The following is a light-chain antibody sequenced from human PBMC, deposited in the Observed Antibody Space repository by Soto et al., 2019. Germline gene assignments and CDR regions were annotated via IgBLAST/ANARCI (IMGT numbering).Light chain of an antibody. CDR2: DAS. J-gene: IGKJ4*01. V-gene: IGKV3-11*01. Sequence: EIVLTQSPATLSLSPWERATLSCRASQSVSSYLAWYQQKPGQAPRLLIYDASNRATGIPARFSGSGSGTDFTLTISSLEPEDFAVYYCQQRSNWPPGTFGGGTKVDIK. CDR3: QQRSNWPPGT. CDR1: QSVSSY.